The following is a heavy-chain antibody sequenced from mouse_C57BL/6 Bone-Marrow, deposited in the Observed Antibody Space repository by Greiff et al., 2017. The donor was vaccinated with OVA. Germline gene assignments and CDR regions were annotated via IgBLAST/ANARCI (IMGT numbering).Heavy chain of an antibody. CDR1: GFSLSTFGMG. Sequence: QVTLKVSGPGILQPSPTLSLSCSFSGFSLSTFGMGVGWIRQPSGKGLEWLAHIWWDDDKYYNPALKSRLTISKDTSKNQGFLKIANVDPAATATSDCARREDYGGDYGGQGTTPTVSS. D-gene: IGHD1-1*01. CDR2: IWWDDDK. J-gene: IGHJ2*01. V-gene: IGHV8-8*01. CDR3: ARREDYGGDY.